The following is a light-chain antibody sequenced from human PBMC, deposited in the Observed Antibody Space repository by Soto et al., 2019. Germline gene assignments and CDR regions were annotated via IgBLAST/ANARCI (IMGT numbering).Light chain of an antibody. V-gene: IGKV3-15*01. CDR3: QQYYDCQPST. Sequence: EIVLTQSPATLSLSPGERATLSCWASQSVNRYLVWYQQKPGQAPRLLIYRASAMATGVPARFSGSGSGTDFTLTIRILQSEDFAVYDYQQYYDCQPSTFGQGTRLDIK. J-gene: IGKJ5*01. CDR1: QSVNRY. CDR2: RAS.